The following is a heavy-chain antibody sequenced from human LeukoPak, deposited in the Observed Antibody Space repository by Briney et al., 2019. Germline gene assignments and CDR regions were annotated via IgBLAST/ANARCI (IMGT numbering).Heavy chain of an antibody. V-gene: IGHV1-2*04. CDR1: GYTFTAYY. CDR3: ARGARSAAARSDAFDI. Sequence: ASVKVSCKASGYTFTAYYMHWVRQAPGQGLEWRGWINPNSGGTNYAQKFQGWVTMTRDTSISTAYMELSRLRSDDTAVYYCARGARSAAARSDAFDIWGQGTMVTVSS. D-gene: IGHD6-25*01. CDR2: INPNSGGT. J-gene: IGHJ3*02.